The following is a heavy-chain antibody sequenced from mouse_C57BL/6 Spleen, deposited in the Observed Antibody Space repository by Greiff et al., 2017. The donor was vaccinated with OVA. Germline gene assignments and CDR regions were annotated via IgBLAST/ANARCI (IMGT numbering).Heavy chain of an antibody. CDR1: GYTFTSYW. CDR2: IDPSDSET. Sequence: VQLQQPGAELVRPGSSVKLSCKASGYTFTSYWMHWVKQRPIQGLEWIGNIDPSDSETHYNQKFKDKATLTVDKSTSTADMQLSSLTSEDSAVYYCAREAGYGDDWGQGTTLTVSS. J-gene: IGHJ2*01. D-gene: IGHD1-1*01. V-gene: IGHV1-52*01. CDR3: AREAGYGDD.